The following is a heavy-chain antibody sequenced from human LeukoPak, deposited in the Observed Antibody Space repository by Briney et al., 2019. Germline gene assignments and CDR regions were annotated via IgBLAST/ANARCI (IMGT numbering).Heavy chain of an antibody. D-gene: IGHD2-15*01. V-gene: IGHV3-9*03. CDR2: ISWNSGSI. CDR1: GFTFDDYA. Sequence: GGSLRLSCAASGFTFDDYAMHWVRQAPGKGLEWVSGISWNSGSIGYADSVKGRFTISRDNAKNSLYLQMNSLRAEDMALYYCAKDTGVVVALDSWGQGTQVTVSS. CDR3: AKDTGVVVALDS. J-gene: IGHJ4*02.